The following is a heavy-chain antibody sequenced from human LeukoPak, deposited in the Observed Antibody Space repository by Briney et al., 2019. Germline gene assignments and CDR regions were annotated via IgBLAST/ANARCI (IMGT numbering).Heavy chain of an antibody. D-gene: IGHD3-9*01. Sequence: PSQTLCLTCTVSGGSISSGDYYWGWLRPPPGTGLEGIGYIYYSGSTYYNPSLKSRVTISVDTSKNQFSLKLSSVTAADAAVYYCASGGDILTGPDAFDIWGQGTMVTVSS. CDR1: GGSISSGDYY. V-gene: IGHV4-30-4*08. CDR2: IYYSGST. CDR3: ASGGDILTGPDAFDI. J-gene: IGHJ3*02.